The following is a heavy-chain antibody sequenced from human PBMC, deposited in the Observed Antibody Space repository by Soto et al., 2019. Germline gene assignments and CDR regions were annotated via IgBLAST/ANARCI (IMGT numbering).Heavy chain of an antibody. Sequence: SETLSLTCTVSGGSISSGGYYWSWIRQHPGKGLEWIGYISYSGSTNYNPSLKSRVTISVHTSNSQFSLELTSVTAADTAVYYCARGLISGSHYSGGWYYFDSWGQGTQVTVSS. CDR2: ISYSGST. CDR1: GGSISSGGYY. J-gene: IGHJ4*02. D-gene: IGHD1-26*01. V-gene: IGHV4-31*03. CDR3: ARGLISGSHYSGGWYYFDS.